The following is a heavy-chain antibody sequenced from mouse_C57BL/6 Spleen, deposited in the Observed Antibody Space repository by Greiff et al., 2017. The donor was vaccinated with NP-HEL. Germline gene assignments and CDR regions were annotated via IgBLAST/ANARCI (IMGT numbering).Heavy chain of an antibody. CDR3: ARKIENYGSSYGYFDY. J-gene: IGHJ2*01. V-gene: IGHV1-82*01. D-gene: IGHD1-1*01. Sequence: VKLQESGPELVKPGASVKISCKASGYAFSSSWMNWVKQRPGKGLEWIGRIYPGDGDTNYNGKFKGKATLTADKSSSTAYMQLSSLTSEDSAVYFCARKIENYGSSYGYFDYWGQGTTLTVSS. CDR1: GYAFSSSW. CDR2: IYPGDGDT.